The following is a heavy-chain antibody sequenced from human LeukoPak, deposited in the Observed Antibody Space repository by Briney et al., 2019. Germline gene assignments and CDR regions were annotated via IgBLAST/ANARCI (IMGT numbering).Heavy chain of an antibody. J-gene: IGHJ4*02. D-gene: IGHD2-15*01. CDR2: ISWNSGSI. Sequence: PGRSLRLPCAASGFTFDDYAMHWVRHAPGKGLEWVSGISWNSGSIGYADSVKGRFTISRDNAKNSLYLQMNSLRAEDTALYYCAKDIGGDFDYWGQGTLVTVSS. CDR1: GFTFDDYA. V-gene: IGHV3-9*01. CDR3: AKDIGGDFDY.